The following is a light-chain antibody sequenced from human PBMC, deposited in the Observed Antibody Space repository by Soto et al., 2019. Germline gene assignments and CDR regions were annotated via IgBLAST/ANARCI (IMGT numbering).Light chain of an antibody. J-gene: IGKJ1*01. CDR2: GAS. V-gene: IGKV3-11*01. Sequence: EIVLTQSPATLSLSPGERATLSCRASQSVGSYLGWYQQKPGQAPRLLIYGASTRATGTPARFSGSGSGSDFTLTISSLQSEDFAVYYCQQRGNWPPWTFGQGTKVDIK. CDR3: QQRGNWPPWT. CDR1: QSVGSY.